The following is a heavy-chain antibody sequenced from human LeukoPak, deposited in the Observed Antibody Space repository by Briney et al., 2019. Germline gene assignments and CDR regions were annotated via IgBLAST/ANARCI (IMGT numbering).Heavy chain of an antibody. V-gene: IGHV3-66*01. CDR1: GFTVSSNS. CDR2: FYGGGST. Sequence: GWSLRLSCAVSGFTVSSNSMSWVRQAPGKGLEWVSVFYGGGSTDYADSVKGRFTISNDNSKNTLYLQMNSLRADDTAVYFCARGGHYALDYWGQGTLVTVSS. CDR3: ARGGHYALDY. D-gene: IGHD4-17*01. J-gene: IGHJ4*02.